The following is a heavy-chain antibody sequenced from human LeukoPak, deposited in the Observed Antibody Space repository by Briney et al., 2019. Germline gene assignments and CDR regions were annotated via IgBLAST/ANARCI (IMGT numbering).Heavy chain of an antibody. V-gene: IGHV3-23*01. CDR2: ISGSGGST. CDR3: AKSRPTYDSSGYYYVHGAFDT. D-gene: IGHD3-22*01. CDR1: GFTFSSYA. Sequence: GGSLRLSCAASGFTFSSYAMSWVRQAPGKGLEWVSAISGSGGSTYYADSVKGRFTISRDNSKNTLYLQMNSLRAEDTAVYYCAKSRPTYDSSGYYYVHGAFDTWGQGTMVTVSS. J-gene: IGHJ3*02.